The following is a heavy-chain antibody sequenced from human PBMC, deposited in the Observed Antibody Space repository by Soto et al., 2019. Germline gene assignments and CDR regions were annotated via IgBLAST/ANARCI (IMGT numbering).Heavy chain of an antibody. CDR2: IYYSGST. V-gene: IGHV4-31*03. Sequence: SETLSLTCTVSGGSISSGGYYWSWIRQHPGKGLEWIGYIYYSGSTYYNPSLKSRVTISVDTSKNQFSLKLSSVTAADTAVYYCAREKASHLRYFDYWGQGTLVTVSS. CDR1: GGSISSGGYY. CDR3: AREKASHLRYFDY. J-gene: IGHJ4*02.